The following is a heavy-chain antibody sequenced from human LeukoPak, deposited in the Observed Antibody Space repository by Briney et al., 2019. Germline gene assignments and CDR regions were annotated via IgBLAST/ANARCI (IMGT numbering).Heavy chain of an antibody. CDR3: ARRPKQPGFWSGYVDY. CDR1: GGSIRSSGHN. CDR2: IFYSGNT. J-gene: IGHJ4*02. D-gene: IGHD3-3*01. V-gene: IGHV4-39*01. Sequence: PSETLSLTCTVSGGSIRSSGHNWDWIRQPPGKGLDYIGSIFYSGNTYYNPSLKSRVTISVDTSKNQFSLKLSSVTAADTAVYYCARRPKQPGFWSGYVDYWGQGTLVTVSS.